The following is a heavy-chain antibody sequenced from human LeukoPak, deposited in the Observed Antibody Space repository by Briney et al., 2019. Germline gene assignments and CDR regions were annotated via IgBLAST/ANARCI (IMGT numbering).Heavy chain of an antibody. CDR1: VYSISSGYY. D-gene: IGHD3-22*01. Sequence: SETLSLTCTVSVYSISSGYYWGWIRQPPGKGLEWIGSIYHSGSTYYNPSLKSRVTISVDTSKNQFSLKLSSVTAADTAVYYCARYYYDSSGYPYYYYYYMDVWGKGTTVTISS. CDR3: ARYYYDSSGYPYYYYYYMDV. V-gene: IGHV4-38-2*02. J-gene: IGHJ6*03. CDR2: IYHSGST.